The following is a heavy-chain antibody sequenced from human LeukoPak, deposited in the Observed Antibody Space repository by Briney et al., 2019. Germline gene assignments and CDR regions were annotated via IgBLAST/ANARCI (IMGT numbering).Heavy chain of an antibody. V-gene: IGHV6-1*01. Sequence: SQTLSLTCAISGDSVSSNSAAWNWTRQSPSRGLEWLGRTYYRSKWYNDYAVSVKSRITINPDTSKNQFSLQLNSVTPEDTAVYYCARDYRPVGVNQNWFDPWGQGTLVTVSS. CDR2: TYYRSKWYN. D-gene: IGHD3-16*01. CDR3: ARDYRPVGVNQNWFDP. CDR1: GDSVSSNSAA. J-gene: IGHJ5*02.